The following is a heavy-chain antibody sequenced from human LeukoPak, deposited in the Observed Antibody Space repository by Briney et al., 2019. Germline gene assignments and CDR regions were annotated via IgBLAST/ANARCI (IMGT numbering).Heavy chain of an antibody. CDR1: GFTFSSYW. J-gene: IGHJ4*02. Sequence: GPSLRLSHAYSGFTFSSYWMHCACQAPGKGLVWVSRINSDGSGTSYADSVKGRFTISRDNAKNTLYLQMNSLRAEDTAVYYCARDLGYDSSGYKYWGQGTLVTVSS. CDR2: INSDGSGT. CDR3: ARDLGYDSSGYKY. D-gene: IGHD3-22*01. V-gene: IGHV3-74*01.